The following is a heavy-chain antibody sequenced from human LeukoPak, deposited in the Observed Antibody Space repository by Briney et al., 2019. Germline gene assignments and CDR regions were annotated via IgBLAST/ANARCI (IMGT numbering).Heavy chain of an antibody. V-gene: IGHV3-23*01. CDR1: GFTFSSYA. Sequence: GGSLRLSCAASGFTFSSYAMSWGRQAPGKGPGWDSTISGSGGRTYYADSVKGRVTILRENAKNTLPLQMNRPRAEDTAVYYVAKDLIVGDTRYYFAYWGQGTLVTVSP. J-gene: IGHJ4*02. CDR2: ISGSGGRT. CDR3: AKDLIVGDTRYYFAY. D-gene: IGHD1-26*01.